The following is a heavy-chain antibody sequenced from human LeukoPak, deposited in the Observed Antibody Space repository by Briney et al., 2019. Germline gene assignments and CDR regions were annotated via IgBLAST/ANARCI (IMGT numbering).Heavy chain of an antibody. V-gene: IGHV3-30*04. J-gene: IGHJ1*01. Sequence: GRSLRLSCAASGFTFSSYAMHWVRQAPGKGLEGVAVISYDGSNKYYADSVKGRFTISRDNSKNTLYLQMNSLRAEDTAVYYCARDSSWSPSIVVVPAAKSVGGYSQHWGQGTLVTVSS. CDR1: GFTFSSYA. D-gene: IGHD2-2*01. CDR3: ARDSSWSPSIVVVPAAKSVGGYSQH. CDR2: ISYDGSNK.